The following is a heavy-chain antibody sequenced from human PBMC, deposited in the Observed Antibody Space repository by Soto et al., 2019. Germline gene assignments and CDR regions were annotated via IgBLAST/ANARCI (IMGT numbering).Heavy chain of an antibody. V-gene: IGHV1-18*01. CDR3: ARDQRLRFLEWSVQFDP. J-gene: IGHJ5*02. CDR1: GYTFTSYG. CDR2: ISAYNGNT. Sequence: ASVKVSCKASGYTFTSYGISWVRQAPGQGLEWMGWISAYNGNTNYAQKLQGRVTMTTDTSTSTAYMELRSLRSDDTAVCYCARDQRLRFLEWSVQFDPWGQGTLVTVSS. D-gene: IGHD3-3*01.